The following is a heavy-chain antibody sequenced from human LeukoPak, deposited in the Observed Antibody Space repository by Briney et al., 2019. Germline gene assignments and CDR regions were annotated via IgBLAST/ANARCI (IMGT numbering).Heavy chain of an antibody. CDR2: IIPIFGTA. CDR3: AREQKYYYDSSGYYVY. D-gene: IGHD3-22*01. J-gene: IGHJ4*02. Sequence: ASVKVSCKASGGTFSSYAISWVRQAPGQGLEWMGGIIPIFGTANYAQKFQGRVTITADKSTSTAYMELSSLRSEDTAVYYCAREQKYYYDSSGYYVYWGQGTLVTVSS. V-gene: IGHV1-69*06. CDR1: GGTFSSYA.